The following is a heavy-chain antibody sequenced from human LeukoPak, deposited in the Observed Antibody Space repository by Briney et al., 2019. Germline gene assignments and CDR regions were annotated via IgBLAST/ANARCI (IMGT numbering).Heavy chain of an antibody. J-gene: IGHJ4*02. CDR2: IYYSGST. D-gene: IGHD2-2*01. CDR3: ARVIAVPAAPYFDY. V-gene: IGHV4-39*01. CDR1: GGSISSSSYY. Sequence: SETLSLTCTVSGGSISSSSYYWGWIRQPPGKGLEWIGGIYYSGSTYYNPSLKSRVTISVDTSKNQFSLKLSSVTAADTAVYYCARVIAVPAAPYFDYWGQGTLVTVSS.